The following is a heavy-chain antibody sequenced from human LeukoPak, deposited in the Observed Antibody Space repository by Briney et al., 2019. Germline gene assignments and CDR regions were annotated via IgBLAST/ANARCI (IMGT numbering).Heavy chain of an antibody. J-gene: IGHJ5*02. CDR3: AKSQINIVVVVAATGDWFDP. Sequence: GGSLRLSCAASGFTFSSYAMSWVRQAPGKGLEWVSAISGSGCSTYYADSVKGRFTISRDNSKNTLYLQMNSLRAEDTAVYYCAKSQINIVVVVAATGDWFDPWGQGTLVTVSS. V-gene: IGHV3-23*01. CDR1: GFTFSSYA. D-gene: IGHD2-15*01. CDR2: ISGSGCST.